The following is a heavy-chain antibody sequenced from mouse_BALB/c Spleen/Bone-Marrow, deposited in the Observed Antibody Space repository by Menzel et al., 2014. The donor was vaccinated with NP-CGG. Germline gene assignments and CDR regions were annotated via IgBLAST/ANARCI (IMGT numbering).Heavy chain of an antibody. Sequence: DVKLVESGGGLVQPGGSRKLSCAASGFTFSSFGMHWVRQAPEKGLGWVAYISSGSSTIYYADTVMGRFTISRDNPKNTLFLQMTSLRSEDTAMYYCARSGSSSGYFDYWGQGTTLTVSS. CDR1: GFTFSSFG. J-gene: IGHJ2*01. D-gene: IGHD1-1*01. V-gene: IGHV5-17*02. CDR2: ISSGSSTI. CDR3: ARSGSSSGYFDY.